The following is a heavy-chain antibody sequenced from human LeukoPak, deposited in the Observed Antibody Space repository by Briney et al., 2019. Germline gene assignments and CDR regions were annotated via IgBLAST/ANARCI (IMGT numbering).Heavy chain of an antibody. J-gene: IGHJ4*02. V-gene: IGHV3-53*01. CDR1: GFTVSSNY. D-gene: IGHD6-19*01. CDR3: ARLTVAGTLAFDY. Sequence: GGSLRLSCAASGFTVSSNYMSWVRQAPGKGLEWVSVIYSGGSTYYADSVKGRFTISRDNSKNTLYLQMNSLRAEDTAVYYCARLTVAGTLAFDYWGQGTLVTVSS. CDR2: IYSGGST.